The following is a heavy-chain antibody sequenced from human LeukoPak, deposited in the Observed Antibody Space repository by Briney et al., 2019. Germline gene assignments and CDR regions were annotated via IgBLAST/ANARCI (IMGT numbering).Heavy chain of an antibody. Sequence: GASLRLSCAASGFTFSSYAMSWVRQAPGKGLEWVSAISGSAGSTYYADSVKGRFTISRDNSKNTLYLQMNSLRAEDTAVYYCAKGGAYGPGCYFDYWGQGTLVTVSS. CDR1: GFTFSSYA. J-gene: IGHJ4*02. V-gene: IGHV3-23*01. CDR2: ISGSAGST. CDR3: AKGGAYGPGCYFDY. D-gene: IGHD3-10*01.